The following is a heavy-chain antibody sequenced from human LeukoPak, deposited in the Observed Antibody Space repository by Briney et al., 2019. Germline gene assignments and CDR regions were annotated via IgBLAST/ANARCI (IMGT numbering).Heavy chain of an antibody. V-gene: IGHV3-23*01. CDR3: AKGPRKTGYPYYYYGMDV. D-gene: IGHD3-9*01. CDR2: ISGSGGST. J-gene: IGHJ6*02. CDR1: GFTFSSYA. Sequence: GGSLRLSCAASGFTFSSYAMSWVRQAPGKGLEWVSAISGSGGSTYYADSVKGRFTISRDNSKNTLYLQMNSLRAEDTAVYYCAKGPRKTGYPYYYYGMDVWGQGTTVTVSS.